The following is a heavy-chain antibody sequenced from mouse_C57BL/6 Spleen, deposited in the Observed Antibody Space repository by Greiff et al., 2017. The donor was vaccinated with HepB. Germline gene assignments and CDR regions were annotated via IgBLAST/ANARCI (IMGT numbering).Heavy chain of an antibody. CDR1: GYTFTDHT. CDR3: AREGDYGNYGYYAMDY. J-gene: IGHJ4*01. CDR2: IYPRDGST. V-gene: IGHV1-78*01. D-gene: IGHD2-1*01. Sequence: VQLQQSDAELVKPGASVKISCKVSGYTFTDHTIHWMKQRPEQGLEWIGYIYPRDGSTKYNEKFKGKATLTADKSSSTAYMQLNSLTSEDSAVYFCAREGDYGNYGYYAMDYWGQGTSVTVSS.